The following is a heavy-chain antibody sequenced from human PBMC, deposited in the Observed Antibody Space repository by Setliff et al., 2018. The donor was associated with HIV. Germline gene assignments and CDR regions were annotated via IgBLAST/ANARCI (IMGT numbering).Heavy chain of an antibody. J-gene: IGHJ6*03. Sequence: PGGSLRLSCAASGFTFSSYWMHWVRQAPGKGLVWVFGMNTDGSSTRYADSVKGRFTISRDNAKKSMYLQMNSLRGGDTAVYYCARAMNHYGSGTFEYYYYMDVWGKGTTVTVSS. CDR1: GFTFSSYW. D-gene: IGHD3-10*01. CDR3: ARAMNHYGSGTFEYYYYMDV. V-gene: IGHV3-74*01. CDR2: MNTDGSST.